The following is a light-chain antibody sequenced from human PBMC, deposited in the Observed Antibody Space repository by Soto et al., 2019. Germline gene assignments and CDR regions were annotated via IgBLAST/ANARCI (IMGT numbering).Light chain of an antibody. CDR2: GAS. V-gene: IGKV3-15*01. CDR3: QHYNNWPLT. CDR1: QSVSSN. J-gene: IGKJ3*01. Sequence: EIVMTQSPATLSVSPGERATLSCRASQSVSSNLAWYQLKPGQAPSLLIYGASARATGIPARFSGSGSGIEFTLTIRSLQTEDFGVYFCQHYNNWPLTFGPGTKVDIK.